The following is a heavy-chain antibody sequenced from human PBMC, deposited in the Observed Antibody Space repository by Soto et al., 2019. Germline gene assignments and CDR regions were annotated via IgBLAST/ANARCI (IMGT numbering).Heavy chain of an antibody. D-gene: IGHD4-17*01. V-gene: IGHV3-30*18. J-gene: IGHJ4*02. CDR2: ISYDGRNK. CDR3: AKDRYTGQYGDFLD. Sequence: GGSLRLSCAASGFAFDSYGMHWVRQAPGKGLEWVAVISYDGRNKYYADSVKGRFTISRDNSKNTLFLQMDSLRAEDTAVYYCAKDRYTGQYGDFLDWGQGTLVTVSS. CDR1: GFAFDSYG.